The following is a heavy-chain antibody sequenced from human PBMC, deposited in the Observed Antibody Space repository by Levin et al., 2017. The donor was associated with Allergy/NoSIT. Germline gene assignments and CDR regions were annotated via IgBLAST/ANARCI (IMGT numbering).Heavy chain of an antibody. CDR2: IYYSGST. V-gene: IGHV4-59*01. D-gene: IGHD4-11*01. CDR1: GGSISSYY. Sequence: PSETLSLTCTVSGGSISSYYWSWIRQPPGKGLEWIGYIYYSGSTNYNPSLKSRVIISLDTSKNQFSLRLSSVTAADTAGYYCARGDYSNWYFYNHYIDIWGKGTTVTVSS. CDR3: ARGDYSNWYFYNHYIDI. J-gene: IGHJ6*03.